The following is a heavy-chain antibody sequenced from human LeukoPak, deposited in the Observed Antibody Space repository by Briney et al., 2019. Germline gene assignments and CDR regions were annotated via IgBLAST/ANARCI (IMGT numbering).Heavy chain of an antibody. CDR2: IFYSGST. V-gene: IGHV4-39*07. D-gene: IGHD3-22*01. CDR3: AKSNGYGLIDI. CDR1: SGSINTSNYY. Sequence: PSETLSLTCTVSSGSINTSNYYWGWVRQPPGNALEWIRHIFYSGSTYYSPSLKSRVTISLDTSRNQFSLKLNSVTAEDTAGYYCAKSNGYGLIDIWGKGTRVNVSS. J-gene: IGHJ6*04.